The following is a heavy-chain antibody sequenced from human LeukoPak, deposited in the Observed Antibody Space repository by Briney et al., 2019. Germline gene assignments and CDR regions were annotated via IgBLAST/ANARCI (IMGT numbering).Heavy chain of an antibody. CDR1: GGTLRGDA. CDR3: ARDLTTSNGMDV. V-gene: IGHV1-69*04. CDR2: IIPILGIA. Sequence: GASLKVSCKASGGTLRGDAISWGRQAPGPGGEWMRSIIPILGIANYAQKFQSRVTITADKSTSTAYMELSSLRSEDTAVYYCARDLTTSNGMDVWGQGTTVTVSS. J-gene: IGHJ6*02. D-gene: IGHD1-1*01.